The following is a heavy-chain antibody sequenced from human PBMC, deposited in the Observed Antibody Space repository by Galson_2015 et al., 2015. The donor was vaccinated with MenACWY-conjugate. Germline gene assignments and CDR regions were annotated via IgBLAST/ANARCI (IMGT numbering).Heavy chain of an antibody. V-gene: IGHV5-51*01. CDR2: IYPGDSDT. J-gene: IGHJ5*02. CDR3: ARRRAELNWFDP. CDR1: GYRFTNYR. Sequence: QSEAEVKEPGESLRISCKGSGYRFTNYRIGWVRQMPGKGLEWMGIIYPGDSDTRYSPSFQGQVTISADKSISTAYLQWSSLKASDTAMYYCARRRAELNWFDPWGQGTLVTVSS. D-gene: IGHD1-1*01.